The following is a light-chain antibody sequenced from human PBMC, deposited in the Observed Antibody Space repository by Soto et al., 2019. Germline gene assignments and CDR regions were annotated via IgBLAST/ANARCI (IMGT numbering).Light chain of an antibody. CDR3: SSYTSSSTLYV. J-gene: IGLJ1*01. V-gene: IGLV2-14*01. CDR2: EVN. Sequence: QSALTQPASVSGSPGQSITIPCTGTSSDIGDYNYVSWYQQHSGKAPKLMIYEVNNRPSGVSHRFSGSKSGNTASLTISGLQAEDEADYYCSSYTSSSTLYVFGTGTKLTVL. CDR1: SSDIGDYNY.